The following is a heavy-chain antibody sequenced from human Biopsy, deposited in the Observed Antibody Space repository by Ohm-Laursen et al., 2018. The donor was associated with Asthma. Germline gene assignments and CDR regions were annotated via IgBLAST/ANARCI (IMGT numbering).Heavy chain of an antibody. D-gene: IGHD4-17*01. V-gene: IGHV3-23*01. CDR1: GLSAFTFNNFA. CDR2: ISGSGGST. Sequence: SLRLSCAASGLSAFTFNNFAMHWVRQAPGKGLEWVSAISGSGGSTYYADSVKGRFTISRDNSKNTLYLQMNSLRAEDTAVYYCAKAIHGDPVDAFDIWGQGTMVTVSS. CDR3: AKAIHGDPVDAFDI. J-gene: IGHJ3*02.